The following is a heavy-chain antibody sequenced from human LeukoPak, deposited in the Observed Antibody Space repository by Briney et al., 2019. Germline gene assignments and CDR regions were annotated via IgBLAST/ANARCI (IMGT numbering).Heavy chain of an antibody. CDR2: VYDSVST. Sequence: SETLSLTCTVSGGSISSHSWSWIRQPPGKGLEWIGYVYDSVSTNYNPSLKSRVTMSVDTSKKQFSLKLSSVTAADTAVYYCARYLLTSGWYVGFDPWGQGTLVTVSS. CDR1: GGSISSHS. CDR3: ARYLLTSGWYVGFDP. D-gene: IGHD6-19*01. V-gene: IGHV4-59*11. J-gene: IGHJ5*02.